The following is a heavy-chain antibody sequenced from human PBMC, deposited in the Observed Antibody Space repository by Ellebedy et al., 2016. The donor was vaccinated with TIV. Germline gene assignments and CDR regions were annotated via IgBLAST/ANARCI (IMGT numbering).Heavy chain of an antibody. D-gene: IGHD3-16*01. CDR1: GFRFGDYG. CDR2: MRSKAFGATT. CDR3: SRLGGAAGERSYYYYMDV. J-gene: IGHJ6*03. V-gene: IGHV3-49*03. Sequence: PGGSLRLSCTASGFRFGDYGLPWFRQDPGKGLEWVGFMRSKAFGATTEYAASVKGRFTISRDDSKSIAYLQMNSLKTEDTAVYYCSRLGGAAGERSYYYYMDVWGKGTTVTVSS.